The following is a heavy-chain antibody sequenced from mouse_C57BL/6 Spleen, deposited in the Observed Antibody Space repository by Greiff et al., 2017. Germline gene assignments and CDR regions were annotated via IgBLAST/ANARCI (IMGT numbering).Heavy chain of an antibody. CDR1: TVDFSRYW. V-gene: IGHV4-1*01. D-gene: IGHD2-3*01. J-gene: IGHJ2*01. Sequence: PAATVDFSRYWMSWVRRAPGKGLEWIGEINPDSSTINYAPSLTDKFIISRDNAKNTLYLQMSKVRSEDTALYYCASVSDGLYFDYWGQGTTLTVSS. CDR2: INPDSSTI. CDR3: ASVSDGLYFDY.